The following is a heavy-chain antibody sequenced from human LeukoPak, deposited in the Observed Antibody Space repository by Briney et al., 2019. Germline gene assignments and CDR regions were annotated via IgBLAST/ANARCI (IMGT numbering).Heavy chain of an antibody. Sequence: QPGGSLRLSCAASGFIVNSNYMSWVRQAPGKGLEWVSVIYSAGSTYYAESVKGRFTISRDNSKNTLHLQMNSLRAEVTAVYYCATRIAAVGRYYFDYWGQGTLVTVSS. D-gene: IGHD6-13*01. J-gene: IGHJ4*02. V-gene: IGHV3-53*01. CDR1: GFIVNSNY. CDR3: ATRIAAVGRYYFDY. CDR2: IYSAGST.